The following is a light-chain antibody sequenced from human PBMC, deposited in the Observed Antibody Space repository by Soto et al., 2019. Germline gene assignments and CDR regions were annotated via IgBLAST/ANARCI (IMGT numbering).Light chain of an antibody. Sequence: DIQMTQSPSTLSASVGDRVTITCRARHGNSSWLAWYQQKPGKAPKLLIYDASSLESGVPSRFSGSGSGTEFTLTISSLQPDDFATYYCQQYNSYSWTFGQGTKVDIK. V-gene: IGKV1-5*01. CDR1: HGNSSW. J-gene: IGKJ1*01. CDR2: DAS. CDR3: QQYNSYSWT.